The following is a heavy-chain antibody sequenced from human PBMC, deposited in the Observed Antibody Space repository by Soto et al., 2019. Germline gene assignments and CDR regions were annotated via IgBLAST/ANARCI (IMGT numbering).Heavy chain of an antibody. CDR3: ASGGSSLNFDS. D-gene: IGHD6-6*01. CDR1: GYTFTSYA. Sequence: GASVKVSCKASGYTFTSYAMHWVRQAPGQRLEWMGWINAGNGNTKYSQKFQGRFTISRDNAKDTLYLQMNSLRAEDTAVYYCASGGSSLNFDSWGQGTLVTVSS. CDR2: INAGNGNT. J-gene: IGHJ4*02. V-gene: IGHV1-3*01.